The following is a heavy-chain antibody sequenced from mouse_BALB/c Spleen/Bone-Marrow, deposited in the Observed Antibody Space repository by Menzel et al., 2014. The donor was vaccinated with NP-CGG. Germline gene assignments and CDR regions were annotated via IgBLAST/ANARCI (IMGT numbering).Heavy chain of an antibody. Sequence: EVKLVESGGGLVQPKGSLRLSCAAPGLTFNANAMNWVRQAPGKGLEWVARIRRESNNYATYYADSVKDRFTISRDDSQSMLYLQMNNLKTEDTAMYYCVGYPFAYWGQGTLVTVSA. D-gene: IGHD2-2*01. CDR1: GLTFNANA. J-gene: IGHJ3*01. CDR3: VGYPFAY. CDR2: IRRESNNYAT. V-gene: IGHV10S3*01.